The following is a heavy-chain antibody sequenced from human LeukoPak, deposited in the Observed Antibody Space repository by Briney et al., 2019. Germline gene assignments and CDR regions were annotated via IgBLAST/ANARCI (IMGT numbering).Heavy chain of an antibody. Sequence: GGSLRLSCAASGFTFSSYAMSWIRQAPGKGLEWVSAISGSGGSTYYADSVKGRFTISRDNSKNTLYLQMNSLRAEDTAVYYCAKDRYGAAGYSSGWSDYWGQGTLVTVSS. CDR1: GFTFSSYA. D-gene: IGHD6-19*01. CDR3: AKDRYGAAGYSSGWSDY. CDR2: ISGSGGST. J-gene: IGHJ4*02. V-gene: IGHV3-23*01.